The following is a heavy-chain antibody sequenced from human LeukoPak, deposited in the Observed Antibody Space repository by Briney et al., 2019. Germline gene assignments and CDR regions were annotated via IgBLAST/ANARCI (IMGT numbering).Heavy chain of an antibody. CDR2: IYHSGIT. CDR3: ARDRGSYGAFDI. CDR1: GGSISSGGYS. D-gene: IGHD1-26*01. Sequence: TLSLTCAVSGGSISSGGYSWSWIRQPPGKGLEWIGYIYHSGITYYNPSLKSRVTISVDRSKNQFSLKLSSVTAADTAVYYCARDRGSYGAFDIWGQGTMVTVSS. V-gene: IGHV4-30-2*01. J-gene: IGHJ3*02.